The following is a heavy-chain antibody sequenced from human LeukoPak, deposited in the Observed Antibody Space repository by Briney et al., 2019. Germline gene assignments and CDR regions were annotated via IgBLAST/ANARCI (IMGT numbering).Heavy chain of an antibody. D-gene: IGHD5-18*01. CDR3: ARDKTRGLGYSYSKSGNYFDY. Sequence: SETLSLTCTVSGGSISSSSYYWGWIRQSPGKGLEWIGSIYYSGSTYYNPSLKSRVTISVDTSKNQFSLKLSSVTAADTAVYSCARDKTRGLGYSYSKSGNYFDYWGQGTLVTVSS. CDR1: GGSISSSSYY. V-gene: IGHV4-39*02. CDR2: IYYSGST. J-gene: IGHJ4*02.